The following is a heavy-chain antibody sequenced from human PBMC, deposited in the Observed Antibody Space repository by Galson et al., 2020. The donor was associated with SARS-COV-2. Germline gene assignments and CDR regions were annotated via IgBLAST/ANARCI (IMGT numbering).Heavy chain of an antibody. CDR3: ARDGGYYYFDY. D-gene: IGHD3-22*01. Sequence: FTVNSNYMSWVRQAPGKGLAWVSVIYTGGGTYYADSVKGRFTISRDTSKNTLYLQMNSLRAEDTALYYCARDGGYYYFDYWGQGTLVTVSS. V-gene: IGHV3-53*01. CDR2: IYTGGGT. CDR1: FTVNSNY. J-gene: IGHJ4*02.